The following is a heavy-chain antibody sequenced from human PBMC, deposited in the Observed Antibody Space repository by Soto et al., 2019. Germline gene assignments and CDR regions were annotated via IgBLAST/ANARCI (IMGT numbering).Heavy chain of an antibody. CDR1: GYTLAELS. CDR2: FDPEDGET. CDR3: ATAYGSGSGRDYYYYYMDV. D-gene: IGHD3-10*01. V-gene: IGHV1-24*01. Sequence: ASVKVSCKVSGYTLAELSMRWVRQAPGKGLEWMGGFDPEDGETIYAQKFQGRVTMTEDTSTDTAYMELSSLRSEDTAVYYCATAYGSGSGRDYYYYYMDVWGKGTTVSVSS. J-gene: IGHJ6*03.